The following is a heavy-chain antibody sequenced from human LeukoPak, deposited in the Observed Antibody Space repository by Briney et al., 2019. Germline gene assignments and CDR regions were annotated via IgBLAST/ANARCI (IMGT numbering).Heavy chain of an antibody. D-gene: IGHD3-3*01. V-gene: IGHV3-53*01. CDR1: GFTVSSNY. J-gene: IGHJ5*02. CDR2: IYSGGST. Sequence: GGSLRLSCAASGFTVSSNYMSWVRQAPGKGLEWVSVIYSGGSTYYADSVKGRFTISRDNSKNTLYLQMNSLRAEDTAVYYCARDRHLLFGWFDPWGQGTLVTVSS. CDR3: ARDRHLLFGWFDP.